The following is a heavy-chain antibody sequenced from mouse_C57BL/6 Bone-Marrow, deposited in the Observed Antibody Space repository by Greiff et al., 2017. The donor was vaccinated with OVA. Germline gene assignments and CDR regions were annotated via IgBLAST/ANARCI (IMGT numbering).Heavy chain of an antibody. J-gene: IGHJ4*01. CDR3: AREGSSGYEAMDY. V-gene: IGHV3-6*01. Sequence: EVKLQESGPGLVKPSQSLSLTCSVTGYSITSGYYWNWIRQFPGNKLEWMGYISYDGSNNYNPSLKNRISITRDTSKNQFFLKLNSVTTEDTATYYCAREGSSGYEAMDYWGQGTSVTVSS. CDR2: ISYDGSN. D-gene: IGHD3-2*02. CDR1: GYSITSGYY.